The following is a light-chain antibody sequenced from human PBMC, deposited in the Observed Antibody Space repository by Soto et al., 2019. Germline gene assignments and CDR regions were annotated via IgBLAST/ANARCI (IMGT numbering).Light chain of an antibody. J-gene: IGKJ1*01. CDR1: QSISSW. CDR3: PNYRT. Sequence: DIQMTQSPSTLSASVGDRVTITCRASQSISSWLAWYQQKPGKAPKLLIYKASSLESGVPSRFSGSGSGTEFTLTIRTLQHDDFATSYCPNYRTFGQGTNVEIK. CDR2: KAS. V-gene: IGKV1-5*03.